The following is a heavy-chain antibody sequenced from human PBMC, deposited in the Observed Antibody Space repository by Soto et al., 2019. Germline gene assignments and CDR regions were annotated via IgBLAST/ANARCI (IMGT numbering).Heavy chain of an antibody. J-gene: IGHJ5*02. D-gene: IGHD3-3*01. Sequence: EVQLFESGGGLVEPGESLRLSCAASGFIFKDFAMSWFRHAPGKGLEWVSTITTSDDITYSADSVRGRFTISRDNSANTLFLQMSSLRGDDTATYYCTKGDSSGYFDPSSGYSTPDHWGQGTLVTVSS. V-gene: IGHV3-23*01. CDR1: GFIFKDFA. CDR3: TKGDSSGYFDPSSGYSTPDH. CDR2: ITTSDDIT.